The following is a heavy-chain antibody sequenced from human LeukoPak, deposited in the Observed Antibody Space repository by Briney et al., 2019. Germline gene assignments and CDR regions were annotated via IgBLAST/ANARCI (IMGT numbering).Heavy chain of an antibody. Sequence: PGGSLRLSCAASGFTFSDYNMNWVRQVPGKELESVSYMSRSGDIIYYADSVKGRFTISRDNAKNSLYLQMNSLRAEDTAVYYCARDVYYGSGSPRLDYWGQGTLVTVSS. CDR1: GFTFSDYN. CDR2: MSRSGDII. J-gene: IGHJ4*02. V-gene: IGHV3-48*01. CDR3: ARDVYYGSGSPRLDY. D-gene: IGHD3-10*01.